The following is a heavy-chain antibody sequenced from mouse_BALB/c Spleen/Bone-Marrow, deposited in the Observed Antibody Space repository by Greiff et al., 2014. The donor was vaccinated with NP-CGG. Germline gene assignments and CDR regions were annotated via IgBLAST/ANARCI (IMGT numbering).Heavy chain of an antibody. Sequence: EVQLQQSGPGLVKPSQSLSLTCIVTGYSITRDYAWNWIRQFPGNKLEGMGYISYSGSTTYKPSLESRISITRDTSKNQFFLQLNSVTTEDTATYYCARSSSYDYDVGFAYWGQGTLVTVSA. CDR1: GYSITRDYA. V-gene: IGHV3-2*02. D-gene: IGHD2-4*01. CDR3: ARSSSYDYDVGFAY. CDR2: ISYSGST. J-gene: IGHJ3*01.